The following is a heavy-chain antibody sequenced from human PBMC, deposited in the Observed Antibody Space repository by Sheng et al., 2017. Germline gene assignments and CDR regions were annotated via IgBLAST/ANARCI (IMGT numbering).Heavy chain of an antibody. Sequence: QVQLQESGPGLVKPSETLSLTCTVSGYSISSGYYWGWIRQPPGKGLEWIGSISHNGNTYSKPALKSRVAMLLDTSNNQFSLDLSSLTAGDTAVYYCARVGDVRRPSYGSGNFYNPDYFDYWGQGILVTVSS. CDR3: ARVGDVRRPSYGSGNFYNPDYFDY. D-gene: IGHD3-10*01. CDR2: ISHNGNT. CDR1: GYSISSGYY. V-gene: IGHV4-38-2*02. J-gene: IGHJ4*02.